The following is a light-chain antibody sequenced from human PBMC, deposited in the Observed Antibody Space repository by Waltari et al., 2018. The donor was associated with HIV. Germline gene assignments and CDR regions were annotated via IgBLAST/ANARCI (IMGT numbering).Light chain of an antibody. J-gene: IGLJ1*01. V-gene: IGLV2-23*02. CDR2: EVS. Sequence: QSALTQQASVSGSLGQSITISCNGTSHDIGKYNLVSWYQQHPDKAPKLLIYEVSRRPSGISSRFSGSKSDNTASLTISGLQAEDEADYFCCSYAGPTHFFVFGSGT. CDR1: SHDIGKYNL. CDR3: CSYAGPTHFFV.